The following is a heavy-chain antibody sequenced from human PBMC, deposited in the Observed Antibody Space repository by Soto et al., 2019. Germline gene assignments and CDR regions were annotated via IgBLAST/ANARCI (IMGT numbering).Heavy chain of an antibody. CDR1: GDSLSKSRFF. CDR2: IYHTGNA. J-gene: IGHJ5*02. D-gene: IGHD3-22*01. V-gene: IGHV4-39*01. Sequence: SGTPSLTCRVSGDSLSKSRFFLAWVRPPPRGGLEWIGSIYHTGNAYYNPSLKSRVTISVDTSKNQFSLKLTSVTAADAALYYCARDFFDSSDYTTNWFDPWGQGTLVTVSS. CDR3: ARDFFDSSDYTTNWFDP.